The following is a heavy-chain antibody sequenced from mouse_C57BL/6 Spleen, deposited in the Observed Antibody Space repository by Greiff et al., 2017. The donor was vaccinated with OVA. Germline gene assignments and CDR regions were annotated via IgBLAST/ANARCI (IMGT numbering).Heavy chain of an antibody. CDR1: GYTFTSYW. CDR2: IDPSDSET. CDR3: ASSDYGSWAC. D-gene: IGHD1-1*01. V-gene: IGHV1-52*01. J-gene: IGHJ3*01. Sequence: VKLQESGAELVRPGSSVKLSCKASGYTFTSYWMHWVKQRPIQGLEWIGNIDPSDSETHYNQKFKDKATLTVDKSSSTAYMQLSSLTSEDSAVYYCASSDYGSWACWGQGTLVTVSA.